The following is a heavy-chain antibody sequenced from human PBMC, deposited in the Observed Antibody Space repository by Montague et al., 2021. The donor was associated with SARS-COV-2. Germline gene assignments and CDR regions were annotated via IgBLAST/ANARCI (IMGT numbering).Heavy chain of an antibody. V-gene: IGHV3-21*01. CDR1: GFTFSSYS. Sequence: SLRLSCAASGFTFSSYSMNWVRQAPGKGLEWVSSISSSSSYIYYADSVKGRFTISRDNAKNSLYLQMNSLRAEDTAVYHCARVGGMEYCSGGNCYLDYWGQGTLVTVSS. CDR3: ARVGGMEYCSGGNCYLDY. D-gene: IGHD2-15*01. J-gene: IGHJ4*02. CDR2: ISSSSSYI.